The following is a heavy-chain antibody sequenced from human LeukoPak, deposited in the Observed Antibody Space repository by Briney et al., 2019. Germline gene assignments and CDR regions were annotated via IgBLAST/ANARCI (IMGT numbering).Heavy chain of an antibody. CDR3: ARDDQDYDSY. CDR1: GYTFTSYG. J-gene: IGHJ4*02. CDR2: ISGYNGNT. Sequence: ASVKVSCKASGYTFTSYGIGWVRQAPGQGLEWMGWISGYNGNTKNAQKLQGRVTMTTDTSTSTAYMELRSLRSDDTAVYYCARDDQDYDSYWGQGTLVTVSS. D-gene: IGHD3-22*01. V-gene: IGHV1-18*01.